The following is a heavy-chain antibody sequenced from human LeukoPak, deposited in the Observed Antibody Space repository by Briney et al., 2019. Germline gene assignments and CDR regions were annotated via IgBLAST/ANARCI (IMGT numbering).Heavy chain of an antibody. CDR3: ATGSHGGIDY. CDR2: IMPVSGPT. CDR1: GFKFGSYG. Sequence: ASVKVSCKTSGFKFGSYGINWVRQAPGQGLEWMGAIMPVSGPTTYAQDFQGRVTITEDESTSTAYMELSALRSEDTAVFYCATGSHGGIDYWGQGSLVTVSS. D-gene: IGHD3-16*01. V-gene: IGHV1-69*13. J-gene: IGHJ4*02.